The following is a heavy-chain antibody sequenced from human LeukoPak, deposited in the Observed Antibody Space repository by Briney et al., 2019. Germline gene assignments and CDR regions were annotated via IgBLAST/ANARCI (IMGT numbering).Heavy chain of an antibody. D-gene: IGHD6-25*01. J-gene: IGHJ4*02. CDR2: IRYDGSNK. Sequence: PGGSLRLSCVASGFTFSSYGMHWVRQAPGKGLEWVAFIRYDGSNKYYADSVKGRFTISRDNSKNTLYLQMNSLRAEDTAVYYCAKDREQRATAIDYWGQGTLVTVSS. CDR3: AKDREQRATAIDY. V-gene: IGHV3-30*02. CDR1: GFTFSSYG.